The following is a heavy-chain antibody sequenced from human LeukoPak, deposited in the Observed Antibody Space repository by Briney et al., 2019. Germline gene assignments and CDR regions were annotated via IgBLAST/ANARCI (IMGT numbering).Heavy chain of an antibody. CDR2: INPNSGGT. V-gene: IGHV1-2*02. J-gene: IGHJ4*02. CDR1: GGTFSSYA. CDR3: ASPRAERSTWYAVDY. Sequence: ASVKVSCKASGGTFSSYAISWVRQAPGQGLEWMGGINPNSGGTNYAQKFQGRVTMTRDTSISTAYMELSRLRSDDTAVYYCASPRAERSTWYAVDYWGQGTLVTVSA. D-gene: IGHD6-13*01.